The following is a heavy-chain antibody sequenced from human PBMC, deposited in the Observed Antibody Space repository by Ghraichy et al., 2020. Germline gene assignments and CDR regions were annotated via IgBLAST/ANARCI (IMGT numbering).Heavy chain of an antibody. CDR2: ISESGFST. CDR3: AKTPGYDILTGYYAFDY. D-gene: IGHD3-9*01. J-gene: IGHJ4*02. V-gene: IGHV3-23*01. CDR1: GFTFSSCG. Sequence: GGSLTLSCAASGFTFSSCGMSWVRQAPGKGLEWVSAISESGFSTYYADSVKGRFTISRDNSKNTLYLQMNSLRAEDTAVYYCAKTPGYDILTGYYAFDYWGQGTLVTVSS.